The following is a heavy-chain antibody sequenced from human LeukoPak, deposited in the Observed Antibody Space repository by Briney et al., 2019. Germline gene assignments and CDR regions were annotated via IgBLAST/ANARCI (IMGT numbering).Heavy chain of an antibody. Sequence: PGGSLRLSCAASGFTFSSYEMNWVRQAPGKGLEGVSYISSSGSTIYYADSVKGRFTISRDNAKNSLYLQMNSLRAEDTAVYYCASYDILTGTIDYWGQGTLVTVSS. CDR2: ISSSGSTI. CDR1: GFTFSSYE. V-gene: IGHV3-48*03. CDR3: ASYDILTGTIDY. J-gene: IGHJ4*02. D-gene: IGHD3-9*01.